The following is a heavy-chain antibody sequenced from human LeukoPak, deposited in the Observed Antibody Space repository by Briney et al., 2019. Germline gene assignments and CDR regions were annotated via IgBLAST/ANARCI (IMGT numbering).Heavy chain of an antibody. CDR3: VKVLSGYYYYLDS. Sequence: PGGSLRLSCSASGFSFSTYAMHWVRQAPGKGLEYVSGIISNGGSTYYADSVKGRFTSSRDNSKNTLYLQMSSLRAEDTAVYYCVKVLSGYYYYLDSWGQGTLVTVSS. J-gene: IGHJ4*02. CDR2: IISNGGST. D-gene: IGHD1-26*01. V-gene: IGHV3-64D*06. CDR1: GFSFSTYA.